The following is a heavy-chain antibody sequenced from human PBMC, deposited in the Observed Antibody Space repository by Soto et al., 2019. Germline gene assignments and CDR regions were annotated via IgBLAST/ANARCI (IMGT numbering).Heavy chain of an antibody. CDR3: AADVIGVACDFDH. Sequence: LVQSGPGVKKPGTSVKVSCKTSGFTFGSSAVQWVRQVRGQRLEWIGWIVVASGYSNVAQKFQDRVSLTRDLSTNTAFMELSSLTSEDSAMYYCAADVIGVACDFDHWGQGTLVSVSS. D-gene: IGHD5-12*01. CDR1: GFTFGSSA. CDR2: IVVASGYS. J-gene: IGHJ4*02. V-gene: IGHV1-58*01.